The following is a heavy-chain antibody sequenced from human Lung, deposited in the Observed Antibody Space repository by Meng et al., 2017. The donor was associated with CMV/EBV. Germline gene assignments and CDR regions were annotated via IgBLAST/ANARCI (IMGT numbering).Heavy chain of an antibody. CDR3: ARGGPEAGGEMPTRGFDH. D-gene: IGHD3-10*01. J-gene: IGHJ4*02. CDR2: IIPISDKP. V-gene: IGHV1-69*05. Sequence: FSSYALGGVRGAPGKGLEWMGGIIPISDKPNYPQKFQGRVTITTDESTTTAYMELSSLRSEDTGVYYCARGGPEAGGEMPTRGFDHWGPGTLVTVSS. CDR1: FSSYA.